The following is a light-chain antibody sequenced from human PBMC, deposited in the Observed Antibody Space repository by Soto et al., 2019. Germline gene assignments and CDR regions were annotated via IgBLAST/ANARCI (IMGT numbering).Light chain of an antibody. J-gene: IGKJ1*01. CDR3: QKYNGAPPT. V-gene: IGKV1-27*01. CDR1: QGIRNY. Sequence: DIQMTQSPSSLSASVGDRVTITCRASQGIRNYLAWYQQKPGKVPKLLIYAASTLQSGVPSRFSGSGSGTDFTLTISSLQPEDVAAYYCQKYNGAPPTFGQGTKVEIK. CDR2: AAS.